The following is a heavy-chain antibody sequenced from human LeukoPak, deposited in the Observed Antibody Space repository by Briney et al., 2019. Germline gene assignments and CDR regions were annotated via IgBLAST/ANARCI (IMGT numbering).Heavy chain of an antibody. V-gene: IGHV4-59*01. CDR3: ARVKDDNNYDRAFDI. J-gene: IGHJ3*02. CDR2: VYYDGNN. CDR1: VGSMSTYY. D-gene: IGHD5-24*01. Sequence: SETLSLTCTVSVGSMSTYYWSWIRQPPRKGVEWIGYVYYDGNNDYNPSLKSRVTTSIDTSKKQFSLKLTSVTAADTAVYYCARVKDDNNYDRAFDIWGQGTMVTVSS.